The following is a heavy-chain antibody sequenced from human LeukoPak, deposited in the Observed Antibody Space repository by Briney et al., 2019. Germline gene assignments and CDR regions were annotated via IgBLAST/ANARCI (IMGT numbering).Heavy chain of an antibody. V-gene: IGHV1-69*04. Sequence: SVKVSCKASGGTFSSYAISWVRQAPGQGLEWMGRIIPILGIANYAQKFQGRVTITADKSTSTAYMELSSLRSEDTAVYYCARAGLQYYDFWSGYYEEDAFDIWGQGTMVTVSS. J-gene: IGHJ3*02. D-gene: IGHD3-3*01. CDR3: ARAGLQYYDFWSGYYEEDAFDI. CDR2: IIPILGIA. CDR1: GGTFSSYA.